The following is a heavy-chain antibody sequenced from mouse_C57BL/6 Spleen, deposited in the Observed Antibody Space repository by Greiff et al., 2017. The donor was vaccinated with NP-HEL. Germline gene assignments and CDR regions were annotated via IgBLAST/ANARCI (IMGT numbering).Heavy chain of an antibody. D-gene: IGHD1-1*01. J-gene: IGHJ1*03. CDR1: GFTFTDYY. CDR3: ARFTTYWYFDV. Sequence: EVQGVESGGGLVQPGGSLSLSCAASGFTFTDYYMSWVRQPPGKALEWLGFIRNKANGYTTEYSASVKGRFTISRDNSQSILYLQMNALRAEDSATYYCARFTTYWYFDVWGTGTTVTVSS. CDR2: IRNKANGYTT. V-gene: IGHV7-3*01.